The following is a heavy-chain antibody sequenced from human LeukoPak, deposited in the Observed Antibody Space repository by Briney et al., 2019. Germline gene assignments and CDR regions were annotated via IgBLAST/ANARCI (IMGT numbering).Heavy chain of an antibody. V-gene: IGHV4-59*01. CDR2: IFYSGST. CDR1: GGPINNYY. CDR3: ARLRGNYFPDY. Sequence: SETLSLTCTVSGGPINNYYWTWIRQPPGKGLEWIGYIFYSGSTNYNPSLKSRLTISVDTSKNQFSLKLSSVTAADTAVYYCARLRGNYFPDYWGQGTLVTVSS. J-gene: IGHJ4*02. D-gene: IGHD4-11*01.